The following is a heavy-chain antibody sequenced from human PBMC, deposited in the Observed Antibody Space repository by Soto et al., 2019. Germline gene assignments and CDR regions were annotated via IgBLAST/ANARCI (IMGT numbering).Heavy chain of an antibody. CDR2: IYYSGST. V-gene: IGHV4-59*01. D-gene: IGHD3-16*02. CDR1: GGSISSYY. Sequence: SETLSLTCTVSGGSISSYYWSWIRQPPGKGLEWIGYIYYSGSTNYNPSLKSRVTISVDTSKNQFSLKLSYVTAADTAVYYCARGGHVRGSYRNFDYWGQGNLVTVSS. CDR3: ARGGHVRGSYRNFDY. J-gene: IGHJ4*02.